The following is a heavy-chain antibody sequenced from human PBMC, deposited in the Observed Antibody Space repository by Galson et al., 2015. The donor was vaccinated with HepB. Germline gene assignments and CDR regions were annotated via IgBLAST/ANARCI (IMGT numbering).Heavy chain of an antibody. J-gene: IGHJ3*02. V-gene: IGHV1-18*01. D-gene: IGHD2-15*01. CDR3: ARTYCSGGSCYFLIVEDTFDI. CDR1: GYTFTNYG. CDR2: ISTYNCHT. Sequence: SVKVSCKASGYTFTNYGISWVRQVPGQGLEWVGWISTYNCHTTYAQKVQGRITMTTDTSTTTAYMELRSLRSDDTAVYYCARTYCSGGSCYFLIVEDTFDIWGQGTTVTVSS.